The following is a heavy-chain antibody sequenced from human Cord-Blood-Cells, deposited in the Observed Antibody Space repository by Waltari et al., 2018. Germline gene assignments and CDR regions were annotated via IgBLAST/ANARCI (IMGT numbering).Heavy chain of an antibody. J-gene: IGHJ4*02. D-gene: IGHD5-18*01. Sequence: QLQLQESGSGLVKPSQTLSLTCAVSGGPLRSGGSSCRWLRQPPGKGLEWIGYIYHSGSTYYNPSLKSRVTISVDRSKNQFSLKLSSVTAADTAVYYCARGLGIQLWYFDYWGQGTLVTVSS. CDR2: IYHSGST. V-gene: IGHV4-30-2*01. CDR1: GGPLRSGGSS. CDR3: ARGLGIQLWYFDY.